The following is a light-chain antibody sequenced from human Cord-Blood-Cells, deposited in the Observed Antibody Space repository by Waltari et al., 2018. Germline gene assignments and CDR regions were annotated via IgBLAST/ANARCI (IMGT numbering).Light chain of an antibody. J-gene: IGLJ3*02. V-gene: IGLV2-23*01. CDR2: EGS. Sequence: QSALTQPASVSGSPGQSITISCTGTSSDVGSYNLVSWYQQHPGKAPKLMIYEGSKRPSVFSNRFPGSKSGNTASLTISGLQAEDEADYYCCSYAGSSTWVFGGGTKLTVL. CDR1: SSDVGSYNL. CDR3: CSYAGSSTWV.